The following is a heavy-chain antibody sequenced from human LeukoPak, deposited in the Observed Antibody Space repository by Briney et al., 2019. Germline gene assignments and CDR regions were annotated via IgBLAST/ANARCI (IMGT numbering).Heavy chain of an antibody. D-gene: IGHD1-26*01. CDR2: INPSGGST. V-gene: IGHV1-46*01. CDR3: ARDGVVGATLGARRWRPLDY. CDR1: GYTFTSYY. J-gene: IGHJ4*02. Sequence: ASVKVSCKASGYTFTSYYMHWVRQAPGQGLEWMGIINPSGGSTSYAQKFQGRVTMTRDTSTSTVYMELSSLRSEDTAVYYCARDGVVGATLGARRWRPLDYWGQGTLSPSPQ.